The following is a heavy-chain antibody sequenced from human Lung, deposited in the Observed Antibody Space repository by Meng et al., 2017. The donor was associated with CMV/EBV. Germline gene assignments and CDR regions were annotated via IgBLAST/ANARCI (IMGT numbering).Heavy chain of an antibody. D-gene: IGHD4-17*01. CDR3: ARTNYGDYNWFDP. CDR2: IYYSGST. CDR1: GGSISSGGFY. Sequence: QVHGQESAPGLVKPSQTLSLTCTVSGGSISSGGFYWSWIRQHPGKGLEWIGYIYYSGSTYYNPSLRSRVAISIDTSKNQFSLKLTSVTAADTAVYFCARTNYGDYNWFDPWGQGTLVTVSS. J-gene: IGHJ5*02. V-gene: IGHV4-31*03.